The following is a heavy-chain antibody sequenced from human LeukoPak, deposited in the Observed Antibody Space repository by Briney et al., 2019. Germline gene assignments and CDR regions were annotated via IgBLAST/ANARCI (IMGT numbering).Heavy chain of an antibody. CDR1: GFTVRNYW. Sequence: GESLRLSCAASGFTVRNYWMSWVRQAPGRGLDWVATIKQDGIVKYYVDSVTGRFTISRDNAENSLYLQMDSLRVEVTAVYYCARLGGETTRFDLWGQGVLVTVSS. D-gene: IGHD1-7*01. V-gene: IGHV3-7*01. CDR2: IKQDGIVK. CDR3: ARLGGETTRFDL. J-gene: IGHJ5*02.